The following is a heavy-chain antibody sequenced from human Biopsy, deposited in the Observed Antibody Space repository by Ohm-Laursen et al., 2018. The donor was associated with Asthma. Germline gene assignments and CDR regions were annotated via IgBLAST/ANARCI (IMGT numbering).Heavy chain of an antibody. Sequence: TLSLTCTVSGAYIGTPDYQWSLIHQSPGKRLERIGFVFYSGTTHYSRSLERRLYISIDTARNEFSMRLRSLTAADTVVYFCARVASYGYVCCGIDVWGPGTTVSVS. CDR2: VFYSGTT. CDR1: GAYIGTPDYQ. D-gene: IGHD3-16*01. J-gene: IGHJ6*02. CDR3: ARVASYGYVCCGIDV. V-gene: IGHV4-30-4*01.